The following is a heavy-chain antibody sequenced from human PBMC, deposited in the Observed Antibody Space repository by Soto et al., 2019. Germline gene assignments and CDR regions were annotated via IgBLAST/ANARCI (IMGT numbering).Heavy chain of an antibody. J-gene: IGHJ6*02. Sequence: ASVKVSCKTSGYTFTNFGISWVRQAPGHGLEWMGWISPNFGHTNYAQNFHGRITLTVDTSTSRAYMELRSLRSDDTAVYFCARLGSGWSDSYYYAMDVWGQGTTVTVSS. V-gene: IGHV1-18*01. D-gene: IGHD6-19*01. CDR1: GYTFTNFG. CDR2: ISPNFGHT. CDR3: ARLGSGWSDSYYYAMDV.